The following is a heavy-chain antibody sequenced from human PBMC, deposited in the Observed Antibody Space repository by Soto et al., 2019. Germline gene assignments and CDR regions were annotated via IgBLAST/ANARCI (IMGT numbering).Heavy chain of an antibody. CDR1: GFTFSSRS. J-gene: IGHJ4*02. V-gene: IGHV3-48*02. CDR3: AKYCSRDVCFDY. D-gene: IGHD2-15*01. Sequence: VGSLRLSCASSGFTFSSRSMNWVRQAPGKGLEWVSFISGSGDTKYYADSVKGRFTISRDNAKNSLYLQMSSLRDEDTAVYYCAKYCSRDVCFDYWGQGTLVTVSS. CDR2: ISGSGDTK.